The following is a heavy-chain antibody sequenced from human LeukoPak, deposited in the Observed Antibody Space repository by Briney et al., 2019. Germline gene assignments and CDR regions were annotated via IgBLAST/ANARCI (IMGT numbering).Heavy chain of an antibody. CDR1: GFTFSDYY. CDR2: ISSSGSTI. V-gene: IGHV3-11*04. D-gene: IGHD3-22*01. J-gene: IGHJ4*02. CDR3: ARPGVTMIVVAYFDY. Sequence: PGGSLRLSCAASGFTFSDYYMSWIRQAPGKGLEWVSYISSSGSTIYYADSVKGRFTISRDNAKNSLYLQMNSLRAEDTAVYYCARPGVTMIVVAYFDYWGQGTLVTVSS.